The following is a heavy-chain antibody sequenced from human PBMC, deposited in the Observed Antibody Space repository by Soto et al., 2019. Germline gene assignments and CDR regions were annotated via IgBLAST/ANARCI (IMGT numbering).Heavy chain of an antibody. Sequence: GGSLRLSCAAPGFTLRSYRIHWVRQAPWKGLVWVSRINSDGSSTSYADSVKGRFTISRDNAKNTLYLQMNSLRAEDTAVYYCAREDHDSSGYYFVFGYGGQGPLVKVS. D-gene: IGHD3-22*01. CDR2: INSDGSST. V-gene: IGHV3-74*01. J-gene: IGHJ4*02. CDR1: GFTLRSYR. CDR3: AREDHDSSGYYFVFGY.